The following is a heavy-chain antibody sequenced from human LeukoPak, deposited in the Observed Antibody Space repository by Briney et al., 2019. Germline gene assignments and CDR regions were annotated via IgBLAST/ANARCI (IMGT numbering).Heavy chain of an antibody. V-gene: IGHV1-2*02. CDR2: INPGSGGT. D-gene: IGHD2-2*01. CDR3: ARDQYCSGSSCYPYFQH. J-gene: IGHJ4*02. CDR1: GYTFNAYY. Sequence: GASVKVSCKASGYTFNAYYMHWVRQAPGQGLEWMGWINPGSGGTNYAQKFQGRVTMTKDTSIITAYLELSRLRSDDTAVYYCARDQYCSGSSCYPYFQHWGQGTLVTVSS.